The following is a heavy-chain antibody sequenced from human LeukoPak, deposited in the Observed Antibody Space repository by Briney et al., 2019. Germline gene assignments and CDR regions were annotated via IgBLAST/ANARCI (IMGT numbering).Heavy chain of an antibody. CDR3: ARVGIVAATGVLDY. V-gene: IGHV3-48*04. J-gene: IGHJ4*02. Sequence: PGGSLRLSCAASGFTFSSYSMNWIRQAPGKGLEWVSYISSSGSRIYYADSVKGRFTISRDNAKNSLSLQMNSLRAEDTAVYYCARVGIVAATGVLDYWGQGTLVTVSS. D-gene: IGHD1-26*01. CDR1: GFTFSSYS. CDR2: ISSSGSRI.